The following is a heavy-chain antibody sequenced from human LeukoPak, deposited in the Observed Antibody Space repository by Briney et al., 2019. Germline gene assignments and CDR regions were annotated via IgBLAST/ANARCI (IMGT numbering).Heavy chain of an antibody. CDR3: VRDRSAAPADY. J-gene: IGHJ4*02. Sequence: SETLSLTCTVSGGSITNNYWAWIRQPPGKGLEWIGYTHDSGNSNYNPSLRSRVTMSIDTSKNQFSLKLTSVTAADTAVYYCVRDRSAAPADYWGQGTLVTVSS. D-gene: IGHD6-13*01. CDR1: GGSITNNY. CDR2: THDSGNS. V-gene: IGHV4-59*13.